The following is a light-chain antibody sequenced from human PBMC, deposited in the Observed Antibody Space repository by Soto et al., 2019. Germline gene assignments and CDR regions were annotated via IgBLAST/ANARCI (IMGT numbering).Light chain of an antibody. Sequence: EILMTQSPVTLSVSPGXRVTLSCRASQSVSDNLAWYQQKPGQAPSLLIYGAFTRATGVPARFSGAGSGTEFTLTISSLQSEDFAVYYCKQRSNWLFGPGTKVDIK. CDR3: KQRSNWL. J-gene: IGKJ3*01. CDR1: QSVSDN. CDR2: GAF. V-gene: IGKV3-15*01.